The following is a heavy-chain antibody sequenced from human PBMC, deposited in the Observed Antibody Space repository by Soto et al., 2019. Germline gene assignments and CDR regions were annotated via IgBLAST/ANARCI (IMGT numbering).Heavy chain of an antibody. CDR3: ARKGPVDTAMANFDY. D-gene: IGHD5-18*01. J-gene: IGHJ4*02. CDR1: GGSISSGGYY. V-gene: IGHV4-31*03. Sequence: SETLSLTCTVSGGSISSGGYYWSWIRQHPGKGLEWIGYIYYSGSTYYNPSLKSRVTISVDTSKNQFSLKLSSVTAADTAVYYCARKGPVDTAMANFDYWGQGXLVTVYS. CDR2: IYYSGST.